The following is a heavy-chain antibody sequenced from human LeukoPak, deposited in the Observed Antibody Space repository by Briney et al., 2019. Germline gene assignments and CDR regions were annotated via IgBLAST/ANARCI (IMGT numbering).Heavy chain of an antibody. CDR2: IIPIFGTA. CDR1: GGTFSSYA. V-gene: IGHV1-69*06. Sequence: GSSVTVSCKASGGTFSSYAISWVRQAPGQGLEWMGGIIPIFGTANYVQKFQGRVTITADKSTSTAYMELSSLRSEDTAVYYCARAVTMVRGVIMDYYYGMDVWGKGTTVTVSS. J-gene: IGHJ6*04. D-gene: IGHD3-10*01. CDR3: ARAVTMVRGVIMDYYYGMDV.